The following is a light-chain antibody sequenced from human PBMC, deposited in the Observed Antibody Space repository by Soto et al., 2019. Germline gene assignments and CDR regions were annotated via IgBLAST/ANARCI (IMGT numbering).Light chain of an antibody. CDR1: QDIGNF. CDR2: AAS. J-gene: IGKJ4*01. V-gene: IGKV1-27*01. Sequence: NMCVASVSAHKGDRVTIPCRASQDIGNFLACYQQKPGKVPKHLIYAASTLQSGVPSRFSGSGSGIDFTLTISSLQPEDVASYCSPVCTFVLITFGGGAKV. CDR3: PVCTFVLIT.